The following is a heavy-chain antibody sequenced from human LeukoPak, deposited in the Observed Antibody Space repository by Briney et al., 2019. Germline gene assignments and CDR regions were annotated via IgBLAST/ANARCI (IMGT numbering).Heavy chain of an antibody. CDR1: GGSISSYY. CDR2: IYYSGST. D-gene: IGHD3-9*01. CDR3: ARGEEKYYDILTGYRAFDI. J-gene: IGHJ3*02. V-gene: IGHV4-59*01. Sequence: PSETLSLTCTVSGGSISSYYWSWIRQPPGKGLEWIGYIYYSGSTNYNPSLKSRVTISVDTSKNLFSLKLSSVTAADTAVYYCARGEEKYYDILTGYRAFDIWGQGTMVTVSS.